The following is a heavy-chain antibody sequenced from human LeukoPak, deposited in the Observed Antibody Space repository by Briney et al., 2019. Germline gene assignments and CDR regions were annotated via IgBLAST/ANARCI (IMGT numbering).Heavy chain of an antibody. J-gene: IGHJ6*03. Sequence: PGGSLRLSCAASGLTFDDYGMSWVRQAPGKGLEWVSGINWNGGSTGYADSVKGRFTISRDNAKNSLYLQMNSLRAEDTALYYCARASRIAAPSYYYYYYYMDVWGKGTTVTVSS. CDR2: INWNGGST. V-gene: IGHV3-20*04. CDR3: ARASRIAAPSYYYYYYYMDV. CDR1: GLTFDDYG. D-gene: IGHD6-6*01.